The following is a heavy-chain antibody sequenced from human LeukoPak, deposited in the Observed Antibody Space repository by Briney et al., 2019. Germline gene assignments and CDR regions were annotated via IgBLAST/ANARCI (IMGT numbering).Heavy chain of an antibody. CDR1: GYTFTTYH. CDR3: ARGGRGNFDY. Sequence: ASVKVSCKASGYTFTTYHINWVRQAPGQGLEWMGRINAYNGNSNYEQKLQGRVIMTTDTSTSTVYMELRSLRPDDTAVYYCARGGRGNFDYWGQGTLVTVSS. V-gene: IGHV1-18*01. CDR2: INAYNGNS. D-gene: IGHD3-10*01. J-gene: IGHJ4*02.